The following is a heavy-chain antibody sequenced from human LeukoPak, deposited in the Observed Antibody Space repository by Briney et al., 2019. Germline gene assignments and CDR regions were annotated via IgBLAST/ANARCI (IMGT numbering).Heavy chain of an antibody. CDR2: INTDGSIT. Sequence: PGGSLRLSCAASGFTFSDYWIHWVRQAPGKGLVWVSRINTDGSITNYADSVKGRFSISRDNAQNSMYLQMNSLRVEDTAVYYCTSWGDTTAEYFQRWGQGTLVTVSS. D-gene: IGHD2-21*02. J-gene: IGHJ1*01. CDR3: TSWGDTTAEYFQR. V-gene: IGHV3-74*01. CDR1: GFTFSDYW.